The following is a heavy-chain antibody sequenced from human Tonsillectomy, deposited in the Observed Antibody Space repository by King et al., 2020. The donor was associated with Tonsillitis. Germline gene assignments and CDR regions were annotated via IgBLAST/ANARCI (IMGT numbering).Heavy chain of an antibody. CDR1: GGSISSYP. Sequence: VQLQESGPGLVKPSETLSLTCIVSGGSISSYPLNLIRQPPGKGLEWIGYIYYSVSTNYNPSLKSRVTISVDTSKNQFSLKLSSVTAADTAVYYCARSQYSNYVFDYWGQGTLVTVSS. CDR3: ARSQYSNYVFDY. D-gene: IGHD4-11*01. J-gene: IGHJ4*02. V-gene: IGHV4-59*01. CDR2: IYYSVST.